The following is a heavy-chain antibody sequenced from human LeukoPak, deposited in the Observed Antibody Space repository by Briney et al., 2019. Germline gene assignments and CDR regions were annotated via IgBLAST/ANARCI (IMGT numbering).Heavy chain of an antibody. J-gene: IGHJ4*02. CDR1: GFTFSSYA. CDR2: ISYDGSNK. Sequence: GGSLRLSCAASGFTFSSYAMHWVRQAPGKGLEWVAVISYDGSNKYYADSVKGRFTISRDNSKNTLYLQMNSLRAEDTAVYYCAKDYNYDSSGYYYYWGQGTLVTVSS. D-gene: IGHD3-22*01. V-gene: IGHV3-30-3*01. CDR3: AKDYNYDSSGYYYY.